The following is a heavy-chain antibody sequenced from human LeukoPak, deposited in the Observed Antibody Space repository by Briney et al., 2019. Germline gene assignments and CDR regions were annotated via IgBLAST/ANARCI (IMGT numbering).Heavy chain of an antibody. V-gene: IGHV3-23*01. CDR3: ARGITEYSGYDY. CDR1: GFTFSSYG. D-gene: IGHD5-12*01. J-gene: IGHJ4*02. CDR2: ISGSGDNT. Sequence: GGSLRLSCAASGFTFSSYGMAWVRQASGKGLEWVSAISGSGDNTYYADSVKGRFTISRDNSKNTLYLQMNSLRVEDTAVYYCARGITEYSGYDYWGRGTLVTVSS.